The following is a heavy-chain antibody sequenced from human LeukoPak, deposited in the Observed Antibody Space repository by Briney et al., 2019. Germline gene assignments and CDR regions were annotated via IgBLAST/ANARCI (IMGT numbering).Heavy chain of an antibody. D-gene: IGHD3-9*01. CDR1: GFTFSSYA. V-gene: IGHV3-23*01. CDR2: ISGSGGST. Sequence: PGGSLRLSCAASGFTFSSYAMSWVRQAPGKGLEWVSAISGSGGSTYYADSVKGRFTISRDNSKNTLYLQMNSLRAEDTAVYYCANVDILTGSPIHSGDAFDIWGQGTMVTVSS. CDR3: ANVDILTGSPIHSGDAFDI. J-gene: IGHJ3*02.